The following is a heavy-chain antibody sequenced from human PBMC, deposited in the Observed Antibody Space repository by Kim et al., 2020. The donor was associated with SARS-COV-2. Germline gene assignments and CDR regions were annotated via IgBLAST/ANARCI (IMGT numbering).Heavy chain of an antibody. V-gene: IGHV3-48*03. CDR3: ARVSGQPRYSSSWYTNDPKNWFDP. CDR2: ISSSGSTI. J-gene: IGHJ5*02. D-gene: IGHD6-13*01. Sequence: GGSLRLSCAASGFTFSSYEMNWVRQAPGKGLEWVSYISSSGSTIYYADSVKGRFTISRDNAKNSLYLQMNSLRAEDTAVYYCARVSGQPRYSSSWYTNDPKNWFDPWGQGTLVTVSS. CDR1: GFTFSSYE.